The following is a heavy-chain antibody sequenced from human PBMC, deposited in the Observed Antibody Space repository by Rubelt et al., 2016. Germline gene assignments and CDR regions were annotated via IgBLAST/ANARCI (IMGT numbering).Heavy chain of an antibody. J-gene: IGHJ4*02. CDR2: ISAYNGNT. CDR1: GYTFTSYG. D-gene: IGHD6-13*01. V-gene: IGHV1-18*01. Sequence: QVQLVQSGAEVKKPGASVKVSCKASGYTFTSYGISWVRQAPGQGLEWMGWISAYNGNTNDAQNVQGRVHRTKDTTTGKAYMGLRSLRSDDTAVYYWARVEAGPFDYWGQGTLVTVSS. CDR3: ARVEAGPFDY.